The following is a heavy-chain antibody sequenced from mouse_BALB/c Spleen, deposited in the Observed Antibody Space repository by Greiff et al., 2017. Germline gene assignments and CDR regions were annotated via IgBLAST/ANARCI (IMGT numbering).Heavy chain of an antibody. CDR2: ISYSGST. Sequence: VQLQQSGPGLVKPSQSLSLTCTVTGYSITSYYAWNWIRQFPGNKLEWMGYISYSGSTSYNPSLKSRISITRDTSKNQFFLQLNSVTTEDTATYYCAGGNWYFDVWGEGTTVTVSS. CDR3: AGGNWYFDV. V-gene: IGHV3-2*02. J-gene: IGHJ1*01. CDR1: GYSITSYYA.